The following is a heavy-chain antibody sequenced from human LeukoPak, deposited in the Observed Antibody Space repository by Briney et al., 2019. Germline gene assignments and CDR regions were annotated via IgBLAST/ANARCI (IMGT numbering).Heavy chain of an antibody. J-gene: IGHJ3*02. D-gene: IGHD4-17*01. V-gene: IGHV4-39*07. Sequence: SETLSLTCTVSGGSIGSSSYYWGWIRQPPGEGLEWIGSIYYSGNTYYNPSLKSRVTISVDTSKNQFSLKLSSVTAADTAVYYCSRGRGRLDAFDIWGQGTMVTVSS. CDR3: SRGRGRLDAFDI. CDR2: IYYSGNT. CDR1: GGSIGSSSYY.